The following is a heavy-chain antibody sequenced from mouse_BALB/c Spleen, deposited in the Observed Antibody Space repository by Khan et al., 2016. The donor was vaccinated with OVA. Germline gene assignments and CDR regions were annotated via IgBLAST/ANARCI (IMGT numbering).Heavy chain of an antibody. D-gene: IGHD1-1*01. Sequence: EVQLVESGPGLVKPSQTVSLTCTVTGLSITSGNYRWSWIRQFPGNKLEWIGNIYYSGTVTYNPSLTSRTTIPRDTSKNQFFLEMNSLTAEDTATYYWARDYGSLYWFFDVWGAGTTVTVSS. V-gene: IGHV3-5*02. CDR2: IYYSGTV. CDR3: ARDYGSLYWFFDV. J-gene: IGHJ1*01. CDR1: GLSITSGNYR.